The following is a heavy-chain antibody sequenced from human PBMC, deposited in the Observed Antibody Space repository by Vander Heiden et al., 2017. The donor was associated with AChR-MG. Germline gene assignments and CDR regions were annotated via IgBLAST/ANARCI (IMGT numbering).Heavy chain of an antibody. CDR2: IYYSGST. V-gene: IGHV4-39*01. CDR3: ARPREKEMATISY. Sequence: QLQLQESGPGLVKPSETLSLTCTVSGGSISSSSYYWGWIRQPPGKGLEWIGSIYYSGSTYYNPSLKSRVTISVDTSKNQFSLKLSSVTAADTAVYYCARPREKEMATISYWGQGTLVTVSS. D-gene: IGHD5-12*01. J-gene: IGHJ4*02. CDR1: GGSISSSSYY.